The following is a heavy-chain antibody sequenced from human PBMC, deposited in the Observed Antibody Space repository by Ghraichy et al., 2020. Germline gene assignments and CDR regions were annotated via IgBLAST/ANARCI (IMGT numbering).Heavy chain of an antibody. V-gene: IGHV4-38-2*02. D-gene: IGHD4-17*01. Sequence: SETLSLTCAVSGYSISSGYYWGWIRQPPGKGLEWIGSIYHSGSTYYNPSLKSRVTISVDTSKNQFSLKLSSVTAADTAVYYCARDDYGDYGPGLVDYWGQGTLVTVSS. J-gene: IGHJ4*02. CDR1: GYSISSGYY. CDR2: IYHSGST. CDR3: ARDDYGDYGPGLVDY.